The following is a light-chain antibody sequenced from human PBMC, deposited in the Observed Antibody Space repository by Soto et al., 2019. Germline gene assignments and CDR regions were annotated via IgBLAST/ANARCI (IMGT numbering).Light chain of an antibody. CDR1: QTISTW. Sequence: PSTLSASVGDRVTITCRASQTISTWLAWYQQKPGKAPKLLIYDVSNLESGVPSRFSGSGSGTEFTPTISSLQPDDVATYYCQQYNTFWTFGQGTKVDIK. J-gene: IGKJ1*01. CDR3: QQYNTFWT. CDR2: DVS. V-gene: IGKV1-5*01.